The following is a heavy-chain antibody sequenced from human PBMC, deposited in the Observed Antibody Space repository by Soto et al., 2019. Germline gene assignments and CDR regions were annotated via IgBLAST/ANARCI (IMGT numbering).Heavy chain of an antibody. CDR1: GFTFSSYA. CDR3: ARSPYCSSTSCFYFDY. J-gene: IGHJ4*02. V-gene: IGHV3-30-3*01. CDR2: ISYDGSNK. Sequence: PGGSLRLSCAASGFTFSSYAMHWVRQAPGKGLEWVAVISYDGSNKYYADSVKGRFTISRDNSKNTLYLQMNSLRAEDTAVYYCARSPYCSSTSCFYFDYWGQGTLVTVSS. D-gene: IGHD2-2*01.